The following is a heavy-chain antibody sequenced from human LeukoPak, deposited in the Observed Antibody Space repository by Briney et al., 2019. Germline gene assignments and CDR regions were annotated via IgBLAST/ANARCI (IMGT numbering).Heavy chain of an antibody. CDR2: IYSSGSS. J-gene: IGHJ4*02. Sequence: SETLSLTCTVPGGSISSRSYNWGWIRQPPGKGVEWIGIIYSSGSSYYHPSLMSRVTISVDTSKNQFSLKLSSVTAADTAVYYCASRYSSSWYEGYLDYWGQGTLVTVSS. CDR1: GGSISSRSYN. V-gene: IGHV4-39*01. D-gene: IGHD6-13*01. CDR3: ASRYSSSWYEGYLDY.